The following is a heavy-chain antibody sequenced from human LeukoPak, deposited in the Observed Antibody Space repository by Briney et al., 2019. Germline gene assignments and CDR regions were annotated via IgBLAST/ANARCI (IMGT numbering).Heavy chain of an antibody. J-gene: IGHJ6*02. CDR2: INHSGST. CDR3: AIEKYCSSTSCYAGEYYYYGMDV. Sequence: PSETLSLTCAVYGGSFSGYYWSWIRQPPGKGLEWIGEINHSGSTNYNPSLKSRVTISVDTPKNQFSLKLSSVTAADTAVYYCAIEKYCSSTSCYAGEYYYYGMDVWGQGTTVTVSS. CDR1: GGSFSGYY. D-gene: IGHD2-2*01. V-gene: IGHV4-34*01.